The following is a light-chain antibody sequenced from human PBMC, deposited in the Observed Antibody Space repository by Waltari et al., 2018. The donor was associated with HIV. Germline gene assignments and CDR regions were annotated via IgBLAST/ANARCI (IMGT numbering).Light chain of an antibody. CDR1: SSNVGTNT. CDR3: AAWDDSLNGFV. Sequence: QSVLTQTPSASGTPGQRVTISCSGSSSNVGTNTVNWYQQLPGTAPKLLIYSNNQRPSWVPDRFPGSKSGPSASLAINGLHSEDEADYYCAAWDDSLNGFVFGTGTKVTVL. J-gene: IGLJ1*01. V-gene: IGLV1-44*01. CDR2: SNN.